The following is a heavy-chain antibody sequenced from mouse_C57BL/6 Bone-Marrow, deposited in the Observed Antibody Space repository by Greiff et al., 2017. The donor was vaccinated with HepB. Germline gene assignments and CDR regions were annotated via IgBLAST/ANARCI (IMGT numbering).Heavy chain of an antibody. Sequence: EVKLQESGPGLVKPSQSLSLTCSVTGYSITSGYYWNWIRQFPGNKLEWMGYISYDGSNNYNPSLKNRISITRDTSKNQFFLKLNSVTTEDTATYYCARSDGSHYFDYWGQGTTLTVSS. D-gene: IGHD1-1*01. J-gene: IGHJ2*01. CDR1: GYSITSGYY. CDR3: ARSDGSHYFDY. V-gene: IGHV3-6*01. CDR2: ISYDGSN.